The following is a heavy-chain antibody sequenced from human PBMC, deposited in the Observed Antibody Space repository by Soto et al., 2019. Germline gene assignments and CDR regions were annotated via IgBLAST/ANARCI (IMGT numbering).Heavy chain of an antibody. Sequence: GESLKISCTASGFAFSNACMSWVRQAPGKGLEWVGRIKTKTDGATTDYATPVKGRFTISRDDSKNTLYLVMNNLKTEDTAVYYCTTVEMATIPFNYWGQGTLVTVSS. CDR3: TTVEMATIPFNY. V-gene: IGHV3-15*01. CDR1: GFAFSNAC. J-gene: IGHJ4*02. CDR2: IKTKTDGATT. D-gene: IGHD5-12*01.